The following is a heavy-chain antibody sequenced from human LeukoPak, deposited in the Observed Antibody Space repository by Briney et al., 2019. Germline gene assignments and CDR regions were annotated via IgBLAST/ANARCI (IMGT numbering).Heavy chain of an antibody. J-gene: IGHJ6*02. CDR3: ASTKLYYDFWSGYNYYGMDV. D-gene: IGHD3-3*01. CDR1: GGSIITTNYY. Sequence: KASETLSLTCTVSGGSIITTNYYWGWIRQPPGKGLEWIGSINYSGSTHYNPSLKSRVTISVDTSKNQFSLKLSSVTAADTAVYYCASTKLYYDFWSGYNYYGMDVWGQGTTVTVSS. V-gene: IGHV4-39*01. CDR2: INYSGST.